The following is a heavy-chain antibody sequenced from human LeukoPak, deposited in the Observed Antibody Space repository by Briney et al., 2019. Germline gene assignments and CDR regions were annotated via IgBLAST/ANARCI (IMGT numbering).Heavy chain of an antibody. CDR1: GDSITSFY. CDR3: ARQPYNGPQSLDS. Sequence: SGTLSLTCTVSGDSITSFYWSWLRQPPGKGLEWIGYIYYSGGTKYNPSLKSRVTISVDTSKSQFSLRLSSVTAADTATYYCARQPYNGPQSLDSWGQGTLVTVSS. CDR2: IYYSGGT. J-gene: IGHJ5*01. D-gene: IGHD2-8*01. V-gene: IGHV4-59*08.